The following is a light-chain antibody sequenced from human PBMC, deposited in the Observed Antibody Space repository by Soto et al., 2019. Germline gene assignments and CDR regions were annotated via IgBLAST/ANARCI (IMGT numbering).Light chain of an antibody. J-gene: IGKJ2*01. CDR3: QQSLGIPYT. Sequence: DIQMTQSPSALSASVGDRVTITCRASQTISTYLNWYQQKPGKAPKLLIYAASTLQSGVPSRFSGSGSVTDFTLTISNLQPEDFATYYCQQSLGIPYTFGQGTRLEIK. CDR2: AAS. CDR1: QTISTY. V-gene: IGKV1-39*01.